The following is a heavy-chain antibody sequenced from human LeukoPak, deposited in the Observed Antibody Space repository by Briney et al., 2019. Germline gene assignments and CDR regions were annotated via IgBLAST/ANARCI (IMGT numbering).Heavy chain of an antibody. Sequence: EGSLRLSCAASGFTFSSYSMNWVRQAPGKGLEWVSSISSSSSYIYYADSVKGRFTISRDNAKNSLYLQMNSLRAEDTAVYYCARAYCSGGSCYPFDYWGQGTLVTVSS. V-gene: IGHV3-21*01. CDR2: ISSSSSYI. J-gene: IGHJ4*02. CDR3: ARAYCSGGSCYPFDY. CDR1: GFTFSSYS. D-gene: IGHD2-15*01.